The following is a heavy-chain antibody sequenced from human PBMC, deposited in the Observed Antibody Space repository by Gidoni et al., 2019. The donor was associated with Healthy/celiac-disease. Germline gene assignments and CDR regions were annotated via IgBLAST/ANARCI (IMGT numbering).Heavy chain of an antibody. CDR3: ARDLGYYYDSSGYDY. V-gene: IGHV3-48*01. CDR2: ISSSSSTI. CDR1: GFTFSSYS. J-gene: IGHJ4*02. D-gene: IGHD3-22*01. Sequence: EVQLVESGGGLVQPGGSLRLSCAASGFTFSSYSMNWVRQAPGKGLEWVSYISSSSSTIYYADSVKGRFTISRDNAKNSLYLQMNSLRAEDTAVYYCARDLGYYYDSSGYDYWGQGTLVTVSS.